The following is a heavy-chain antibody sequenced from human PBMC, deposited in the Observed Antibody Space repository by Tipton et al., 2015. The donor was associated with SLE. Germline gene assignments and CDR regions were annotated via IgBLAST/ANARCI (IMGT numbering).Heavy chain of an antibody. CDR1: GGSISSYY. CDR3: ARDKKAPSYYYYYMDV. CDR2: IYYSGST. Sequence: TLSLTCTVSGGSISSYYWSWIRQPPGKGLEWIGYIYYSGSTNYNPSLKSRVTISVDTSKNQFSLKLSSVTAADTAVYYCARDKKAPSYYYYYMDVWDKGTTVTVSS. J-gene: IGHJ6*03. V-gene: IGHV4-59*01.